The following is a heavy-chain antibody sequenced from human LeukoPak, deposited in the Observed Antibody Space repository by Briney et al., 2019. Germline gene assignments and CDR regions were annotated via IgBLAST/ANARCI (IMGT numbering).Heavy chain of an antibody. Sequence: ASVKVSCKASGYTFTGYYMHWVRQAPGQGLEWMGWISAYNGNTNYAQKLQGRVTMTTDTSTSTAYMELRSLRSDDTAVYYCARRSSWYESYYYYYMDVWGKGTTVTVSS. V-gene: IGHV1-18*04. CDR1: GYTFTGYY. CDR3: ARRSSWYESYYYYYMDV. CDR2: ISAYNGNT. D-gene: IGHD6-13*01. J-gene: IGHJ6*03.